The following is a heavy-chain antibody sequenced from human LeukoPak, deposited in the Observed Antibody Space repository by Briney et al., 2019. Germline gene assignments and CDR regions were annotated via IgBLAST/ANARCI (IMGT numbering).Heavy chain of an antibody. V-gene: IGHV3-48*03. CDR2: ISGGGSTT. J-gene: IGHJ4*02. Sequence: PGGSLRLSCAASGXTFSSYEMNWVRQAPGKGLEWVSYISGGGSTTYYADSVKGRFTISRDNAKNSLDLQMNSLRTEDTAVYYCASFTDYWGQGTLVTVSS. CDR3: ASFTDY. CDR1: GXTFSSYE.